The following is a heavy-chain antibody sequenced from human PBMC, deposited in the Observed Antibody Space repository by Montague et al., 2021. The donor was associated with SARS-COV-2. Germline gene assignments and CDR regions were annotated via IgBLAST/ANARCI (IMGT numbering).Heavy chain of an antibody. Sequence: SETLSLTCTVSGGSISSSSYYWGWIRQPPGKGLEWIGSIDYSGSTYYNPSLKSPVTTSVDTSKNQLSLKLSAVTAADTAVYYCATVRSSGWESDYYYYGVDVWGQGTTVTVSS. D-gene: IGHD6-19*01. J-gene: IGHJ6*02. CDR1: GGSISSSSYY. V-gene: IGHV4-39*01. CDR3: ATVRSSGWESDYYYYGVDV. CDR2: IDYSGST.